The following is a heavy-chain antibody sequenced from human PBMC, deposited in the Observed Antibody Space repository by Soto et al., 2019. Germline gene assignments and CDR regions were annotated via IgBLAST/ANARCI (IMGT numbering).Heavy chain of an antibody. CDR1: GYTFTSYD. J-gene: IGHJ6*03. Sequence: ASVKVSCKASGYTFTSYDINWVRQATGQGLEWMGWMNPNSGNTGYAQKFQGRVTMTRNTSISTAYMELSSLRSEDTAVYYCARRIYGDPPYYYYYMDVWGKGTTVTV. V-gene: IGHV1-8*01. CDR2: MNPNSGNT. CDR3: ARRIYGDPPYYYYYMDV. D-gene: IGHD4-17*01.